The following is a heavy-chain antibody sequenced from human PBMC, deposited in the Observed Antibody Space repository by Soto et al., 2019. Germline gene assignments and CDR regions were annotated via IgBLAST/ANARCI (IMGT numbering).Heavy chain of an antibody. Sequence: QVQLVQSGAEVKKPGSSVKVSCKASGGTFSSYTISWVRQAPGQGLEWMGRIIPILGIANYAQKFQGRVTIPADKSTSTAYMELSSLRSEDTAVYYCASTGSTVTTRPYYFDYWGQGTLVTVSS. CDR1: GGTFSSYT. V-gene: IGHV1-69*02. D-gene: IGHD4-17*01. J-gene: IGHJ4*02. CDR2: IIPILGIA. CDR3: ASTGSTVTTRPYYFDY.